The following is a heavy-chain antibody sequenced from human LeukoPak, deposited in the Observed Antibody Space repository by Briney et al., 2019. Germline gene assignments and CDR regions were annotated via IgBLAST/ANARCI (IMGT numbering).Heavy chain of an antibody. CDR1: GFTFSSYN. J-gene: IGHJ4*02. V-gene: IGHV3-21*01. CDR2: ISTSSSYI. D-gene: IGHD2-8*01. CDR3: ARGEWRSPPFDS. Sequence: PGGSLRLSCAASGFTFSSYNMNWVRQAPGKGLEWVSFISTSSSYIYYADSVKGRFTVSRDNARNSLYLQMNSLRAEDTAVYYWARGEWRSPPFDSWGQGTWVTVSS.